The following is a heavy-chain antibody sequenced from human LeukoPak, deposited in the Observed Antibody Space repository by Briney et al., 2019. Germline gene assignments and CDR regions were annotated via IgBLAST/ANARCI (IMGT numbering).Heavy chain of an antibody. V-gene: IGHV1-2*02. D-gene: IGHD2-15*01. CDR2: LNPHSGGT. CDR1: GYTLRDYY. J-gene: IGHJ6*02. CDR3: ARGLRIINGLDV. Sequence: ASVKVSCEASGYTLRDYYIYWVRQAPGQGLEWLGWLNPHSGGTNYAQKFQGRVTLTSDTSISTAYMELSLLTSDDTAIYYRARGLRIINGLDVWGQGTTVIVSS.